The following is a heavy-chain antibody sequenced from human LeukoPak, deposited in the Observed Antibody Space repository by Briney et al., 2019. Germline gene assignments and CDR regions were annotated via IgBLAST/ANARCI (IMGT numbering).Heavy chain of an antibody. D-gene: IGHD3-10*01. CDR3: ARGHPYYYGSGSRSDY. J-gene: IGHJ4*02. Sequence: PSETLSLTCTASGGSISSYYWSWIRQPPGKGLEWIGYIYYSGSTNYNPSLKSRVTISVDTSKNQFSLKLSSVTAADTAVYYCARGHPYYYGSGSRSDYWGQGTLVTVSS. V-gene: IGHV4-59*08. CDR1: GGSISSYY. CDR2: IYYSGST.